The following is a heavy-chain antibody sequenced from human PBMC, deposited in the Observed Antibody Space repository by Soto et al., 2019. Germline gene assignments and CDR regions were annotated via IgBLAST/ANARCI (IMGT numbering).Heavy chain of an antibody. V-gene: IGHV1-46*01. J-gene: IGHJ5*02. CDR3: GRGRWAYYDFWSGNPGFDP. CDR1: GYTFTSYY. CDR2: INPSGGST. Sequence: ASVKVSCKASGYTFTSYYMHWVRQAPGQGLEWMGIINPSGGSTSYAQKFQGRVTMTRDTSTSTVYMELSSLRSEDTAVYYCGRGRWAYYDFWSGNPGFDPWGQGTLVTVSS. D-gene: IGHD3-3*01.